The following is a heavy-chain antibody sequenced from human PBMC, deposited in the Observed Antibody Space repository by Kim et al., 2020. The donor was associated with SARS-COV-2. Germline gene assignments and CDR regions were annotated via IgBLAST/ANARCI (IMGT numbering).Heavy chain of an antibody. CDR1: GFTFSSYS. D-gene: IGHD3-10*01. Sequence: GGSLRLSCAASGFTFSSYSMNWVRQAPGKGLEWVSSISSSSSYIYYADSVKGRFTISRDNAKNSLYLQMNSLRAEDTAVYYCARDQGVLLWFGEFNGYYYYGMDVWGQGTTVTVSS. CDR2: ISSSSSYI. V-gene: IGHV3-21*01. CDR3: ARDQGVLLWFGEFNGYYYYGMDV. J-gene: IGHJ6*02.